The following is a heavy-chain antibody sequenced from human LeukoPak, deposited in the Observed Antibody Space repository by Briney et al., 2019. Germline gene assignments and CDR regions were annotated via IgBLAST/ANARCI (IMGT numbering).Heavy chain of an antibody. J-gene: IGHJ4*02. CDR3: ARALVGTTGRFDY. D-gene: IGHD1-26*01. CDR1: GYSLSSNNY. Sequence: SETLSLTCTVSGYSLSSNNYWGWIRPPPGKGLEWIGNIYHSGSISYNPSLKSRVTISVDTSKNQFSLKLTSVTAADTAVYFCARALVGTTGRFDYWGRGTLVTVSS. V-gene: IGHV4-38-2*02. CDR2: IYHSGSI.